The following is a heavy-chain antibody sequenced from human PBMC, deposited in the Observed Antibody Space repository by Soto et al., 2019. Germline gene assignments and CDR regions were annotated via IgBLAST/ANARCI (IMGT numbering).Heavy chain of an antibody. CDR2: ISWDGGST. J-gene: IGHJ4*02. V-gene: IGHV3-43*01. Sequence: GGSLRLSCAASGFTFDDYTMHWVRQAPGKGLEWVSLISWDGGSTYYADSVKGRFTISRDNNKNSLYLQMNSLRTEDTALYYCAKAFTEQGSGSYFDYCGQGTLVTVSS. CDR3: AKAFTEQGSGSYFDY. D-gene: IGHD1-26*01. CDR1: GFTFDDYT.